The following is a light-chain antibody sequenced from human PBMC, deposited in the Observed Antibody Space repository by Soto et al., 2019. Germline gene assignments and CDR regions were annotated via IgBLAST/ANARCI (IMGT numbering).Light chain of an antibody. CDR2: GAS. CDR1: QSVDSNF. V-gene: IGKV3-20*01. J-gene: IGKJ2*01. CDR3: QQYGRSPLMYT. Sequence: IVLTQSPGTLSLSPGERATLSCRASQSVDSNFLAWYQQKPGQAPRLLIYGASTRAAGVPDRFSGSGSGTDFTLTITRLEHEDFAVYYCQQYGRSPLMYTFGQGTKLGVK.